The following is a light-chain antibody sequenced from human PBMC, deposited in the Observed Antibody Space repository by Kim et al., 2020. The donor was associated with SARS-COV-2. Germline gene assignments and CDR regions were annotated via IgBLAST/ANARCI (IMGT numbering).Light chain of an antibody. CDR1: HKITSDY. CDR2: SVS. V-gene: IGKV3-20*01. CDR3: HHYGDSLWS. J-gene: IGKJ1*01. Sequence: SPGKRATLSCRASHKITSDYLAWYQQRPGQAPRLLIYSVSTRAAGITDRFSGSGSGTDFTLTISWLEPEDFAVYYCHHYGDSLWSFGRGTKVDIK.